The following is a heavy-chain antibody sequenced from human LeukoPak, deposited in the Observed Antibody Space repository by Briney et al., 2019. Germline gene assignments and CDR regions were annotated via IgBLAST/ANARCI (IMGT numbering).Heavy chain of an antibody. CDR1: GGSISSSSYY. J-gene: IGHJ4*02. Sequence: PSETLSLTCTVSGGSISSSSYYWGWIRQPPGKGLEWIGSIYYSGSTYYNPSLKSRVTISVDTSKNQFSLKLSSVTAADTAVYYCAGATHIVVVIAGFDYWGQGTLVTVSS. D-gene: IGHD2-21*01. V-gene: IGHV4-39*01. CDR3: AGATHIVVVIAGFDY. CDR2: IYYSGST.